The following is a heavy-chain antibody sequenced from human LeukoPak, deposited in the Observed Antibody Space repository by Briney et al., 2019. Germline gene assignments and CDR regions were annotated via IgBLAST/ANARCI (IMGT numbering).Heavy chain of an antibody. J-gene: IGHJ6*03. Sequence: ASVKVSCKASGYTFTSYGISWVRQAPGQGLEWMGWISAYNGNTNYAQKLQGRVTMTTDTSTSTAYMELRSLRSDDTAVYYCARIAAAAARYYYYYMDVWGKGTTVTVSS. CDR1: GYTFTSYG. V-gene: IGHV1-18*01. CDR2: ISAYNGNT. CDR3: ARIAAAAARYYYYYMDV. D-gene: IGHD6-13*01.